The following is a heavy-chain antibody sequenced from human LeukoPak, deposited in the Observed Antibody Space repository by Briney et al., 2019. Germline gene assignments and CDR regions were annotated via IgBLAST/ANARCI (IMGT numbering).Heavy chain of an antibody. CDR2: STGSGGTT. CDR3: AKLQSDGLRTYYGMDV. Sequence: GGSLRLSCAASGFDFSAYSMNWVRQAPGKGLEWVSASTGSGGTTYYADSVMGRFTISRDNSKNTLYLQMNSLRAEDTAVYYCAKLQSDGLRTYYGMDVWGQGTTVTVSS. D-gene: IGHD4-17*01. CDR1: GFDFSAYS. J-gene: IGHJ6*02. V-gene: IGHV3-23*01.